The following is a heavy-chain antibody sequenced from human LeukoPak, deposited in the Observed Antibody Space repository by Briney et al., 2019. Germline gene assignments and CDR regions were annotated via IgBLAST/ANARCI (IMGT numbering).Heavy chain of an antibody. J-gene: IGHJ6*02. CDR2: INHGGST. V-gene: IGHV4-34*01. Sequence: SETLSLTCAVYGGSFSGYYWSWIRQPPGKGLEWIGEINHGGSTNYNPSLKSRVTISVDTSKNQFSLKLSSVTAADTAVYYCARGRLRITMVRPQGNYGMDVWGQGTTVTVSS. D-gene: IGHD3-10*01. CDR3: ARGRLRITMVRPQGNYGMDV. CDR1: GGSFSGYY.